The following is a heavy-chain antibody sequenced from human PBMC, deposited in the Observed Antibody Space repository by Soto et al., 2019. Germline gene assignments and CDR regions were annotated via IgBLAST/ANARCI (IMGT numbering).Heavy chain of an antibody. CDR2: IYPGDSDT. Sequence: GESLKISCKASGYRFTSSWIGWVRQMPGKGLEWMGIIYPGDSDTRYRPSFQGPVTISADKSSSTAYLQWNSLQASDTAMYYCARLPGIVAPGTVFLDNWGQGTMVTVSS. V-gene: IGHV5-51*01. CDR1: GYRFTSSW. D-gene: IGHD1-1*01. J-gene: IGHJ4*02. CDR3: ARLPGIVAPGTVFLDN.